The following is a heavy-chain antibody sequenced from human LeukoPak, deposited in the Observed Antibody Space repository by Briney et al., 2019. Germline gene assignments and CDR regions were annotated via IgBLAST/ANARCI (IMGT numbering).Heavy chain of an antibody. J-gene: IGHJ4*02. V-gene: IGHV3-30*18. CDR2: ISYDGSKK. D-gene: IGHD2-15*01. CDR3: AKGLCGGGSCHSWGPFDY. Sequence: PGRSLRLSCAASGFTFSTYGMHWVRQAPGKGLERVAVISYDGSKKYFAESVKGRFTISRDNSKNTLYLQMNSLRPDDTALYYCAKGLCGGGSCHSWGPFDYWGQGTLVTVSS. CDR1: GFTFSTYG.